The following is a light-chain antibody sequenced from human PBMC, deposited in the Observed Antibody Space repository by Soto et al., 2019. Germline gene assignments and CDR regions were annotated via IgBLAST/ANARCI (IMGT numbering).Light chain of an antibody. CDR1: QVISTS. V-gene: IGKV1-9*01. CDR2: AAS. CDR3: QQLFDSPIT. Sequence: DIQLTQSPSFLAASIGGSVTITCRASQVISTSLAWYQVKPGKAPKLLIYAASTLESGVPSRFSATVSGTEFSLTITSLQPEDFATYYCQQLFDSPITFGQGTRLEI. J-gene: IGKJ5*01.